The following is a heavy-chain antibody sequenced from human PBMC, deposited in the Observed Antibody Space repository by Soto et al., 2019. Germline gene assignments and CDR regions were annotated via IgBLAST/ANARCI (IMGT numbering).Heavy chain of an antibody. V-gene: IGHV5-10-1*01. D-gene: IGHD1-26*01. CDR2: IDPSDSYT. CDR3: ARHPIVGATIYYGMEV. Sequence: GESLKISCKGSWYSFTSYWISWVRQMPGKGLEWMGRIDPSDSYTNYSPSFQGHVTISADKSISTAYLQWSSLKASDTAMYYCARHPIVGATIYYGMEVWGQGTTVIVSS. CDR1: WYSFTSYW. J-gene: IGHJ6*02.